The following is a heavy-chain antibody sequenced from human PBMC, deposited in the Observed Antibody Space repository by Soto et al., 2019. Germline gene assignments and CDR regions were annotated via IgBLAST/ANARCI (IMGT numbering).Heavy chain of an antibody. CDR2: MNPNSGNT. V-gene: IGHV1-8*01. CDR3: ALLGDIVVLPAAMSAALDI. Sequence: ASVKVSCKASGYTFTSYDINWVRQATGQGLEWMGWMNPNSGNTGYAQKFQGRVTMTRNTSISTAYMELSSLRSEDTAVYYCALLGDIVVLPAAMSAALDIWGQGTMVTVSS. J-gene: IGHJ3*02. D-gene: IGHD2-2*01. CDR1: GYTFTSYD.